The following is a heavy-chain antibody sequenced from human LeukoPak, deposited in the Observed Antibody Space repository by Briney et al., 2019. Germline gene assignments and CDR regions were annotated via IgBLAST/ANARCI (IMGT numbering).Heavy chain of an antibody. V-gene: IGHV3-21*01. CDR2: ISSSSSYI. Sequence: GGSLRLSCAASGFTFSSYSMNWVRQAPGKGLKWVSSISSSSSYIYYADSVRGRFTISRDNAKNSLYLQMNSLRAEDTAVYYCAREGLSTGYSSSWANYYFDYWGQGTLVTVSS. J-gene: IGHJ4*02. CDR3: AREGLSTGYSSSWANYYFDY. D-gene: IGHD6-13*01. CDR1: GFTFSSYS.